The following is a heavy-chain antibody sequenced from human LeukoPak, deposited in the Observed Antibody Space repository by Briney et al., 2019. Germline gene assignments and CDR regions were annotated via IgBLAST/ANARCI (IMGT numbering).Heavy chain of an antibody. D-gene: IGHD3-10*01. J-gene: IGHJ3*02. Sequence: GGSLRLSCAASGFTFSDYYMSWLRQAPGKGLEWVSYISSDSNTIYYADSVKGRFTISRDNSKNTLYLQMNSLRAEDTAVYYCAKELRITMVRGVIIGAFDIWGQGTMVTVSS. V-gene: IGHV3-11*04. CDR2: ISSDSNTI. CDR3: AKELRITMVRGVIIGAFDI. CDR1: GFTFSDYY.